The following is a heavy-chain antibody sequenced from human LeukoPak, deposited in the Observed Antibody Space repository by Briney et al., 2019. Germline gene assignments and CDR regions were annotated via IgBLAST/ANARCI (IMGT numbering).Heavy chain of an antibody. V-gene: IGHV4-4*07. CDR1: GGSISSYY. D-gene: IGHD3-10*01. J-gene: IGHJ6*03. CDR2: IYTSGST. CDR3: ARGSNYYGSGSYPHYYYYMDV. Sequence: PSETLSLTCTVSGGSISSYYWSWIRQPAGKGLEWIGRIYTSGSTNYNPSLKSRVTISVDTSKNQFSLKLSSVTAADTAVYYCARGSNYYGSGSYPHYYYYMDVWGKGTTVTISS.